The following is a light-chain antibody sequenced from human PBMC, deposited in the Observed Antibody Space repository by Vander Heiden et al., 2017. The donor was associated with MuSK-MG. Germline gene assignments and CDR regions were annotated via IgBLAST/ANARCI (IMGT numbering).Light chain of an antibody. CDR1: QGISSA. V-gene: IGKV1-13*02. J-gene: IGKJ4*01. CDR3: QQVNSYPLT. Sequence: QVTQSPCSLSASVGDRVTITCRASQGISSALAWYQEKPGKAPKLLIDVASGLESGVPSIFSGSGSGTDFTLTISSLQAGDFAAYYGQQVNSYPLTFGGGTKVEIK. CDR2: VAS.